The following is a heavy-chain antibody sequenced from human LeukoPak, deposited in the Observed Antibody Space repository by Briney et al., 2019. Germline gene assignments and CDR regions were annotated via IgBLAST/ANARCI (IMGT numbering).Heavy chain of an antibody. V-gene: IGHV3-23*01. CDR2: ISGSGGST. J-gene: IGHJ4*02. CDR1: AFTFSSYA. D-gene: IGHD3-16*01. CDR3: ARTMRFGGYFDY. Sequence: GGSLRLSCAASAFTFSSYAMSWVRQAPGKGLEWVSAISGSGGSTYYADSVKGRFTISRHNSKKTLYLQMNSLRAEDTAVYYCARTMRFGGYFDYWGQGTLVTVSS.